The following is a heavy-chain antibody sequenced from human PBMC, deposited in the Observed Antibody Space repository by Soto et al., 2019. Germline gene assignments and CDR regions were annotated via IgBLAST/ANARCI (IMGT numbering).Heavy chain of an antibody. Sequence: GGSLRLSCAASGFTFSSYAMSWVRQAPGKGLEWVSAISGSGGSTYYADSVKGRFTISRDNSKNTLYLQMNSLRAEDTAVYYCAASGYCSSTSCPSYYYYYMDVWGKGTTVPSP. V-gene: IGHV3-23*01. D-gene: IGHD2-2*03. J-gene: IGHJ6*03. CDR3: AASGYCSSTSCPSYYYYYMDV. CDR2: ISGSGGST. CDR1: GFTFSSYA.